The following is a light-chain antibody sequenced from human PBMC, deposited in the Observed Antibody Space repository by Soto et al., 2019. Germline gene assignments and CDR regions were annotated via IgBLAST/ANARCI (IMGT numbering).Light chain of an antibody. J-gene: IGKJ4*01. CDR1: QSVSSN. Sequence: EIVMTQSPATLSVSPGERATLSCRASQSVSSNLAWYQQKPGQAPRLLIYGASTRATGIPARFSGSGSGTEFTLTISRLQSEYFAVYYCQQYNNWPIFGGGTKVEIK. CDR2: GAS. CDR3: QQYNNWPI. V-gene: IGKV3D-15*01.